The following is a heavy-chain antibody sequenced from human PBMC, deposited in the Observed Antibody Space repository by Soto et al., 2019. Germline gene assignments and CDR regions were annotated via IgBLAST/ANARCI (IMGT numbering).Heavy chain of an antibody. Sequence: ASVKVSCKASGYTFTSYYMHWVRQAPGQGLEWMGIINPSGGSTSYAQKFQGRVTMTRDTSTSTVYMELSSLRSEDTAVYYCARDAEERGGYYYYMDVWGKGTTVTVSS. CDR1: GYTFTSYY. J-gene: IGHJ6*03. V-gene: IGHV1-46*03. CDR2: INPSGGST. D-gene: IGHD3-16*01. CDR3: ARDAEERGGYYYYMDV.